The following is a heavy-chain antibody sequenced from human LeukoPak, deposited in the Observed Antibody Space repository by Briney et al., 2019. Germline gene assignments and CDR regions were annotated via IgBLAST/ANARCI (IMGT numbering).Heavy chain of an antibody. CDR1: GLTFSSYG. Sequence: GGSLRLSCAASGLTFSSYGMHWVRQAPGKGLEWVAVIWYDGSNKYYADSVKGRFTISRDNSKNTLYLQMNSLRAEDTAVYYCAKDRRPDYYDSSGFIDYWGQGTLVTVSS. J-gene: IGHJ4*02. V-gene: IGHV3-33*06. CDR3: AKDRRPDYYDSSGFIDY. CDR2: IWYDGSNK. D-gene: IGHD3-22*01.